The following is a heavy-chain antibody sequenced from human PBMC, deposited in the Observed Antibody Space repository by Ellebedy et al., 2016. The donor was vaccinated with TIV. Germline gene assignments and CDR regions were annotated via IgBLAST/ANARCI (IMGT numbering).Heavy chain of an antibody. CDR3: ARQVMITCGDPGYFDL. CDR1: GYSFTSYW. CDR2: IYPGDSDT. V-gene: IGHV5-51*01. J-gene: IGHJ2*01. Sequence: GESLKISCKGSGYSFTSYWIGWVRQMPGKGLEWMGIIYPGDSDTRYSPSFQGQVTISADKSISTAYLQWSSLKASDTAMYYCARQVMITCGDPGYFDLWGRGTLVTVSS. D-gene: IGHD3-16*01.